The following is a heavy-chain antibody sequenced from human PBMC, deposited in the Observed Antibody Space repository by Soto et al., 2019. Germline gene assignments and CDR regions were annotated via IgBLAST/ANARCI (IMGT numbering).Heavy chain of an antibody. CDR1: GSSISSGGYY. CDR2: IYYSGST. CDR3: ARDASRDSSARGWFDP. Sequence: PSETLSLTCTVTGSSISSGGYYWSWNRQHPGKGLEWIGYIYYSGSTYYNPSLKSRVTISVDTSKNQFSLKLSSVTAADTAVYYCARDASRDSSARGWFDPWGPGTLVTVSS. V-gene: IGHV4-31*03. J-gene: IGHJ5*02. D-gene: IGHD6-13*01.